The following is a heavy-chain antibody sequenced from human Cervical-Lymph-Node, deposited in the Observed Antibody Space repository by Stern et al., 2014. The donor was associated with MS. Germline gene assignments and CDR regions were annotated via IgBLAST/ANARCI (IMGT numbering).Heavy chain of an antibody. CDR1: GYTLTGYY. Sequence: QVQLVESGADVKKPGASLKVSCKASGYTLTGYYLHWVRQAPGQGLEWMGRINPTSGGAIYAQTCQGRVTMTRDTSISTAYMELNRLRSDDTAVYYCARAADYGGNSLAYWGQGTLVTVSS. CDR3: ARAADYGGNSLAY. CDR2: INPTSGGA. V-gene: IGHV1-2*06. J-gene: IGHJ4*02. D-gene: IGHD4-23*01.